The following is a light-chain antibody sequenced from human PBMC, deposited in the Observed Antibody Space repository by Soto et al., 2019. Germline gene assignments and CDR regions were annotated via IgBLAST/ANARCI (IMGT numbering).Light chain of an antibody. Sequence: DIPMTQSPSSLSASVGDRVTITCQASQDISKYLNWYQQKPGKAPKLLIYDASNLETGVPSRFSGSGCGTDLTLMINSLQPEDIAKYYCQQYKSLLSVGPGTKLDIK. CDR2: DAS. J-gene: IGKJ3*01. V-gene: IGKV1-33*01. CDR3: QQYKSLLS. CDR1: QDISKY.